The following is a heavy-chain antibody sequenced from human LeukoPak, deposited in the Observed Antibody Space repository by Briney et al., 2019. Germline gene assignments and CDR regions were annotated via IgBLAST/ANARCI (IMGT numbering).Heavy chain of an antibody. CDR2: IIPILGIA. V-gene: IGHV1-69*02. CDR1: GGTFSRYT. CDR3: ARVRREGYGELDY. J-gene: IGHJ4*02. Sequence: SVKVSCKASGGTFSRYTISWVRQAAGQGLEWMGRIIPILGIANYAQKFQGRVTITADKATSTAYMELSSLRSEDTAVYYCARVRREGYGELDYWGQGTLVTVSS. D-gene: IGHD5-24*01.